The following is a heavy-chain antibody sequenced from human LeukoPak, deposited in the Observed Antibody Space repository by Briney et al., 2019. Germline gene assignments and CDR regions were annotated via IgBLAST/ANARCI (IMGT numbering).Heavy chain of an antibody. D-gene: IGHD6-19*01. Sequence: GGSLRLSCAASGFTFSNAWMSWVRQAPGKGLEWVGRIKSKTDGGTTDYAAPVKGRFTISRDDSKNTLYLQMNSLKTEDTAVYYCTTASRRSSGWGPYYYYYYYMDVWGKGTTVTISS. J-gene: IGHJ6*03. V-gene: IGHV3-15*01. CDR1: GFTFSNAW. CDR3: TTASRRSSGWGPYYYYYYYMDV. CDR2: IKSKTDGGTT.